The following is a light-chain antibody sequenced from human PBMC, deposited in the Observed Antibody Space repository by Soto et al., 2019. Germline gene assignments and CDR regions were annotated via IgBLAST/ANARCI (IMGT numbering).Light chain of an antibody. CDR2: DVS. CDR3: CSYAGRPYV. V-gene: IGLV2-11*01. J-gene: IGLJ1*01. CDR1: SSDVGGYNY. Sequence: QSVLTQPRSVSGSPGQSVAISYTGTSSDVGGYNYVSWYQQHPGKAPKVMIYDVSKRPSGVPDRFSGSKSGNTASLTISGLQAEDEADYYCCSYAGRPYVFGTGTKVTVL.